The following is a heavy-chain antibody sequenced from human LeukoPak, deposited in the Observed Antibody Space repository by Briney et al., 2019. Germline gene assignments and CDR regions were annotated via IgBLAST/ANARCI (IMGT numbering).Heavy chain of an antibody. J-gene: IGHJ3*02. D-gene: IGHD2-2*01. V-gene: IGHV1-3*01. CDR1: GYTFTSYA. CDR3: ARDAYCSSTSCYDAFDI. CDR2: INAGNGNT. Sequence: ASVKVSCKASGYTFTSYAMHWVRQAPGQRLERMGWINAGNGNTKYSQKFQGRVTITRDASASTAYMELSSLRSEDTAVYYCARDAYCSSTSCYDAFDIWGQGTMVTVSS.